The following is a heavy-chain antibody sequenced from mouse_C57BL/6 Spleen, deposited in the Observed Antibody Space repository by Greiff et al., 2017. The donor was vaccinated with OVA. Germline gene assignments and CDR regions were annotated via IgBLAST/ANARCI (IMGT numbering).Heavy chain of an antibody. V-gene: IGHV1-80*01. CDR3: ARRRGDYGNFFDY. J-gene: IGHJ2*01. CDR2: IYPGDGDT. D-gene: IGHD2-1*01. CDR1: GYAFSSYW. Sequence: QVHVKQSGAELVKPGASVKISCKASGYAFSSYWMNWVKQRPGKGLEWIGQIYPGDGDTNYNGKFKGKATLTADKSSSTAYMQLSSLTSEDSAVYVCARRRGDYGNFFDYWGQGTTLTVSS.